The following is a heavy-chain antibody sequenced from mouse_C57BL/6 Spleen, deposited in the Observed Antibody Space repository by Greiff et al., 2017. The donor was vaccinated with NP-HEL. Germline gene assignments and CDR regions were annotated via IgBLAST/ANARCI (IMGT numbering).Heavy chain of an antibody. CDR2: IYPGDGDT. Sequence: VQVVESGAELVKPGASVKISCKASGYAFSSYWMNWVKQRPGKGLEWIGQIYPGDGDTNYNGKFKGKATLTADKSSSTAYMQLSSLTSEDSAVYFCARGDYSNYDDAMDYWGQGTSVTVSS. J-gene: IGHJ4*01. CDR3: ARGDYSNYDDAMDY. CDR1: GYAFSSYW. D-gene: IGHD2-5*01. V-gene: IGHV1-80*01.